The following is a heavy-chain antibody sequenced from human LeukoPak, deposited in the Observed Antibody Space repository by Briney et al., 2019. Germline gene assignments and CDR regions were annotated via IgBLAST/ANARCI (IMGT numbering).Heavy chain of an antibody. D-gene: IGHD6-19*01. Sequence: PGGSLRLSCAASGFTFSSYAMSWVRQAPGKGLEWVAVISYDGSNKYYADSVKGRFTISRDNSKNTLYLQMNSLRAEDTAVYYCARPRLRSSGYRTPFDYWGQGTLVTVSS. CDR3: ARPRLRSSGYRTPFDY. V-gene: IGHV3-30-3*01. J-gene: IGHJ4*02. CDR1: GFTFSSYA. CDR2: ISYDGSNK.